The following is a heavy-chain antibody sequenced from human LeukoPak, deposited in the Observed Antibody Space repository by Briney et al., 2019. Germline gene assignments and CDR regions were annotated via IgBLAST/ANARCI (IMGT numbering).Heavy chain of an antibody. CDR1: GFTFSSYA. V-gene: IGHV3-23*01. CDR3: AKPKTGYSSSWSDAFDI. J-gene: IGHJ3*02. D-gene: IGHD6-13*01. Sequence: GGSLRLSCAASGFTFSSYAMSWVRQAPGKGLEWVSAISGSGGSTYYADSVKGRFTISRDNSKNTLYLQMNSLRAEDTAVYYCAKPKTGYSSSWSDAFDIWGQGTMVTVSS. CDR2: ISGSGGST.